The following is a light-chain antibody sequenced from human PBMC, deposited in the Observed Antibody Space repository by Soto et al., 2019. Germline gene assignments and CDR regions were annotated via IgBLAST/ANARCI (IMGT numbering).Light chain of an antibody. Sequence: QSALPQPRSVSGSPGQSVTISCTATGSDVGDSSHVSWYQLHPGKAPKLMIYEVNNRPSGVPDRFSGYKSGSTASLTSSGLQAEDEAEYYCCLRPGSLTCLFVGGTTLTVL. CDR2: EVN. J-gene: IGLJ3*02. CDR3: CLRPGSLTCL. V-gene: IGLV2-11*01. CDR1: GSDVGDSSH.